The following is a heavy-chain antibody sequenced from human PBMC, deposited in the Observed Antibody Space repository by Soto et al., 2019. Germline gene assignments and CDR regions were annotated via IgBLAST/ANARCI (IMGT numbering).Heavy chain of an antibody. D-gene: IGHD1-1*01. CDR2: IRNKANNYAT. CDR3: TASLDDTFLHY. J-gene: IGHJ4*02. Sequence: GGSLRLSCSASGFTFSGPAMHWVRQASGKGLEWVGRIRNKANNYATAYAASVKGRFTISRDDSQNTAYLQMNSVENEDTAVYYCTASLDDTFLHYWAQRSLVTVSS. CDR1: GFTFSGPA. V-gene: IGHV3-73*01.